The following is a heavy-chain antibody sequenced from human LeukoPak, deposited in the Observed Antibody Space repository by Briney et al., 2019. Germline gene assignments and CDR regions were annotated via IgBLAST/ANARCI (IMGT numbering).Heavy chain of an antibody. CDR1: GGTFSSYA. Sequence: ASVKVSCKASGGTFSSYAISWVRQAAGQGLEWMGGINPIFGTANYAQKFQGRVTITTDESTSTAYMELSSLRSEDTAVYYCARVQMATCYYFDYWGQGTLVTVSS. J-gene: IGHJ4*02. D-gene: IGHD5-24*01. CDR2: INPIFGTA. V-gene: IGHV1-69*05. CDR3: ARVQMATCYYFDY.